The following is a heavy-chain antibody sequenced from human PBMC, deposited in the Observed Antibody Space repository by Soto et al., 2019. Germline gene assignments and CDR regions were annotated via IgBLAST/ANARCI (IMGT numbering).Heavy chain of an antibody. Sequence: PSETLSLTCTVSGGSISSGGYYWSWIRQHPGKGLEWIGYIYYSGSTYYNPSLKSRVTISVDTSKNQFSLKLSSVTAADTAVYYCARDRAYYDSSGYYYVPRFDYWGQGTLVTVSS. CDR3: ARDRAYYDSSGYYYVPRFDY. D-gene: IGHD3-22*01. J-gene: IGHJ4*02. CDR2: IYYSGST. V-gene: IGHV4-31*03. CDR1: GGSISSGGYY.